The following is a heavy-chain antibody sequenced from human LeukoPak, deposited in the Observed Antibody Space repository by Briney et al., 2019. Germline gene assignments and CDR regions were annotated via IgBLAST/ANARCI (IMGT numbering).Heavy chain of an antibody. CDR3: AGEGGRYCSGGSCYSSNGWYGGLNY. CDR2: ISTYNGHT. J-gene: IGHJ4*02. CDR1: GYTFTSYG. Sequence: GASVNVSCKASGYTFTSYGISWERQAPGQGLEWMGWISTYNGHTNYARKVQGRVTMTTDTSTSTAYMELRSLRSDDTAVYYCAGEGGRYCSGGSCYSSNGWYGGLNYWGQGTLVTVSS. D-gene: IGHD2-15*01. V-gene: IGHV1-18*01.